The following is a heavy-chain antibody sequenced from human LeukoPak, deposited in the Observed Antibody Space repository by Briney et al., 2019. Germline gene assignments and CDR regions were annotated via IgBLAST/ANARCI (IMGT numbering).Heavy chain of an antibody. CDR3: ARLDSSGYYPTYYFDY. CDR2: IYYSGST. D-gene: IGHD3-22*01. V-gene: IGHV4-30-4*01. Sequence: SETLSLTCSVSGGSISSGDYYWSWIRQPPGKGLEWIGYIYYSGSTYYNPSLKSRVTISVDTSKNQFSLRLSSVTAADPAVYYCARLDSSGYYPTYYFDYWGQGTLVTVSS. J-gene: IGHJ4*02. CDR1: GGSISSGDYY.